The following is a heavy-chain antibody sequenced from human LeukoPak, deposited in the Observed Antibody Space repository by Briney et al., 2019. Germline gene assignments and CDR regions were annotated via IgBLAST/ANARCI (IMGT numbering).Heavy chain of an antibody. D-gene: IGHD3-10*01. CDR3: AKGTMVRGVKTFDY. CDR2: ISGSGGST. J-gene: IGHJ4*02. Sequence: GGSLRLSCAASGFTFSSYAMSCVLQAPGKGLEWISAISGSGGSTYYADSVKGRFTISRDNSKNTLYLQMNSLRAEDTAVYYCAKGTMVRGVKTFDYWGQGTLVTVSS. V-gene: IGHV3-23*01. CDR1: GFTFSSYA.